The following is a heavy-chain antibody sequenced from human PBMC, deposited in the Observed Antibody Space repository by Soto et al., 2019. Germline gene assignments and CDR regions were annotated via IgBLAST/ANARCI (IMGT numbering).Heavy chain of an antibody. D-gene: IGHD3-22*01. CDR3: ARQFDSDTSGYYYAY. CDR2: IMPIFGSA. J-gene: IGHJ4*01. CDR1: GGTFSRNT. V-gene: IGHV1-69*13. Sequence: SVKVSCKASGGTFSRNTISWVRQAPGQGLEWVGGIMPIFGSAIYAQKFQGRVTITADEYTRTVYMELSRLRSEDTAVYYCARQFDSDTSGYYYAYWGQGTLVTVSS.